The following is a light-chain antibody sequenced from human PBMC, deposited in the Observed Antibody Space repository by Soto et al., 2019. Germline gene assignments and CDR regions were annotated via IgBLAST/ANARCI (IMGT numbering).Light chain of an antibody. CDR2: DAS. CDR3: QQYNNWPLT. V-gene: IGKV3-15*01. Sequence: ETVMTQSPATLSVSPVERATLSCRASQSISSNLAWFQQKPGQAPRLLIYDASTMATGFPARFSGSGSGTEFTLTISSLQSEDFAVYYCQQYNNWPLTFGGGTKVDIK. CDR1: QSISSN. J-gene: IGKJ4*01.